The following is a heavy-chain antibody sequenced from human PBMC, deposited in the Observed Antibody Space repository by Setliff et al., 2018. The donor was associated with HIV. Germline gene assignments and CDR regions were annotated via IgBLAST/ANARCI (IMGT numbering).Heavy chain of an antibody. J-gene: IGHJ3*02. D-gene: IGHD1-26*01. Sequence: PSETLSLTCTVSGGSISSSSSYRGWIRQPPGKGLEWIGSIDYSGSTNNNPSLKSRVTISVDTSKNQFSLKLSSVTAADTAVYYCARIGEWELLKGRAFDIWGQGTMVTVSS. V-gene: IGHV4-39*07. CDR1: GGSISSSSSY. CDR2: IDYSGST. CDR3: ARIGEWELLKGRAFDI.